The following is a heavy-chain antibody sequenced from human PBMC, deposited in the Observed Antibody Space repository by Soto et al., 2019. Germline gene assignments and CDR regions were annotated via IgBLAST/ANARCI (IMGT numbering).Heavy chain of an antibody. CDR1: GFTFSSYG. V-gene: IGHV3-30*03. CDR3: ARDSHAHFDY. Sequence: WGSLRLSCAASGFTFSSYGMHWVRQAPGKGLEWVAVISYDGSNKYYMDSVKGRFTISKDNAKNSLYLQLNSLRAGDTAVYYCARDSHAHFDYWGQGTLVTVS. J-gene: IGHJ4*02. CDR2: ISYDGSNK.